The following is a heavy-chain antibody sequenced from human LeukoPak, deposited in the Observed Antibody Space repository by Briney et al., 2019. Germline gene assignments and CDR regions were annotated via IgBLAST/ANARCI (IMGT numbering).Heavy chain of an antibody. J-gene: IGHJ4*02. CDR3: ARDQGTYCGVGSCYYFDY. CDR1: GGSISSYY. D-gene: IGHD2-15*01. CDR2: MYTSGIT. V-gene: IGHV4-4*07. Sequence: SETLSLTCTVSGGSISSYYWSWIRQPAGKGLEWIGRMYTSGITNYNPSLKSRVTMSVDTSKNQFSLKLSSVTAADTAVYYCARDQGTYCGVGSCYYFDYWGQGTLVTVSS.